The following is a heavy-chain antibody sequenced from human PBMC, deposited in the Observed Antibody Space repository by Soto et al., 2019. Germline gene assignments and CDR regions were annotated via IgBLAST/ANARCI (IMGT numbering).Heavy chain of an antibody. CDR3: ARDHRYNWNDGGDY. Sequence: ASVKVSCKASGYTFTSYGISWVRQAPGQGLEWMGWISAYNGNTNYAQKLQGRVTMTTDTSTSTACMELRSLRSDDTAVYYCARDHRYNWNDGGDYWGQGTLVTVSS. CDR2: ISAYNGNT. V-gene: IGHV1-18*04. J-gene: IGHJ4*02. CDR1: GYTFTSYG. D-gene: IGHD1-20*01.